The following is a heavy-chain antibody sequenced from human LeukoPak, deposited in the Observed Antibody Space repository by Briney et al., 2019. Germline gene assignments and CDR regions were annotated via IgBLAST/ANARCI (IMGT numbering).Heavy chain of an antibody. CDR2: ISSSGSGDNT. D-gene: IGHD5-18*01. Sequence: GGSLRLSCAASGVTLSTYAMSWARQAPGKGLEWVSGISSSGSGDNTYYADSVKGRFTISRDSSKNALYLQMNSLRAEDTAIYYCMTAAGYNFGQYWGQEPWSPSPQ. CDR1: GVTLSTYA. V-gene: IGHV3-23*01. J-gene: IGHJ4*01. CDR3: MTAAGYNFGQY.